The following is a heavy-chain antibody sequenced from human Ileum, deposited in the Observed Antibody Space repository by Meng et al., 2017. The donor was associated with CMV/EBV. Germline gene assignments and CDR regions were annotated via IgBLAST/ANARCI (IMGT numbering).Heavy chain of an antibody. Sequence: ASVKVSCKASGYTFTGYYMHWVRQAPGQGLEWMGWINPNSGDTNYAQKFQGRVTMTRDTSISTAYMELSRLRSDDTAVYYCARGWGQLPRRNIDYWGQGTLVTVSS. CDR1: GYTFTGYY. CDR2: INPNSGDT. D-gene: IGHD2-2*01. J-gene: IGHJ4*02. CDR3: ARGWGQLPRRNIDY. V-gene: IGHV1-2*02.